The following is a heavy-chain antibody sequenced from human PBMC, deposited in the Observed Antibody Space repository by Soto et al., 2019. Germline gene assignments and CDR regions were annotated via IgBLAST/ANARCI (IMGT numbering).Heavy chain of an antibody. CDR3: AKGYCGVGRCDDLDDWLDS. D-gene: IGHD2-15*01. CDR1: GFTFSTYG. J-gene: IGHJ5*01. CDR2: IGDSEGGTK. Sequence: EVQLLESGGGLVQPGGSLRLSCAASGFTFSTYGMTWVRQAPGKGPEWVSRIGDSEGGTKYYADSVKGRFTISRDKAKNTLYLQMNSLRVEDTAIYYCAKGYCGVGRCDDLDDWLDSWGQGTRVTVSS. V-gene: IGHV3-23*01.